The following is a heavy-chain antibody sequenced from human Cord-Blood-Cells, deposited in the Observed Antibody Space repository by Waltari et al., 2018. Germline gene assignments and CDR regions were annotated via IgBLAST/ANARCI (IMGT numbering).Heavy chain of an antibody. Sequence: SSYAISWVRPAPGQGLEWMGGIIPIFGTANYAQKFQGRVTITADESTSTAYMELSSLRSEDTAVYYCAREGQGYSSSWYNWFDPWGQGTLVTVSS. V-gene: IGHV1-69*01. CDR1: SSYA. J-gene: IGHJ5*02. CDR2: IIPIFGTA. D-gene: IGHD6-13*01. CDR3: AREGQGYSSSWYNWFDP.